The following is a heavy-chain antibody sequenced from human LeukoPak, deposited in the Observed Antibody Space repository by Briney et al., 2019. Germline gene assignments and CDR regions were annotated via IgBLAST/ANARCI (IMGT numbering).Heavy chain of an antibody. V-gene: IGHV5-51*01. CDR3: ARERNFWNGYYTDY. CDR1: GYSFTSYW. D-gene: IGHD3-3*01. J-gene: IGHJ4*02. CDR2: IYPGDSDT. Sequence: GESLKTSCNGSGYSFTSYWIGWVRQMPGKGLEGVGIIYPGDSDTIYSPSFQGQVTISVDKSISTAYLQWSSLKASDTVMYYCARERNFWNGYYTDYWGQGTLVTVSS.